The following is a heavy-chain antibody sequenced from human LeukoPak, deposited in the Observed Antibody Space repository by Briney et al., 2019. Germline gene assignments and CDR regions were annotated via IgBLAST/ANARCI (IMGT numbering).Heavy chain of an antibody. CDR1: GFTVSSNY. Sequence: PVGSLRLSCVASGFTVSSNYMSWVRQAPGKGLEWVSSISSNGDNTYYADSVKGQFTLSRDNSKNTLDLQMNSLRAEDTAIYHCAKVKAPDAIASYFDYWGQGTLVSVSS. CDR2: ISSNGDNT. V-gene: IGHV3-23*01. J-gene: IGHJ4*02. CDR3: AKVKAPDAIASYFDY. D-gene: IGHD2-2*01.